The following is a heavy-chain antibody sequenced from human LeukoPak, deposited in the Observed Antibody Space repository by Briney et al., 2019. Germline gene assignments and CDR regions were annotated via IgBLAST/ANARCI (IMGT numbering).Heavy chain of an antibody. D-gene: IGHD2-15*01. CDR3: ARGPHQHGGAFDI. Sequence: GASVKVSCKASGYTFTSYYMHWVRQAPGQGLEWMGIINPSGGSTSYAQKFQGRVTITADKSTSTAYMELSSLRSEDTAVYYCARGPHQHGGAFDIWGQGTMVTVSS. V-gene: IGHV1-46*01. J-gene: IGHJ3*02. CDR2: INPSGGST. CDR1: GYTFTSYY.